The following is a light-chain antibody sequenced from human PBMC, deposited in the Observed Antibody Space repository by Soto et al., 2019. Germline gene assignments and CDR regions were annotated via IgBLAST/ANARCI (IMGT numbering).Light chain of an antibody. J-gene: IGKJ3*01. CDR2: DAS. CDR1: QSISRS. V-gene: IGKV1-5*01. Sequence: DIQMTQSPSTLSASVGDRVTITCRASQSISRSLAWYQQKPGKAPSLLIYDASSLEGGVPSSFSGSGFGTEFPLTISNLHPADFATYYCQQYSDFLISFGPGTTVDFK. CDR3: QQYSDFLIS.